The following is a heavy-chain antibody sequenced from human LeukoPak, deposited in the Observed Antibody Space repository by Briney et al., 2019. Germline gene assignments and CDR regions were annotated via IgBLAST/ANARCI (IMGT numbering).Heavy chain of an antibody. D-gene: IGHD2/OR15-2a*01. V-gene: IGHV3-30-3*01. CDR3: AREVSGFDV. Sequence: GGSLRLSCAASGFTFSSYAMHWVRQAPGKGLEWVAVISYDGSNKYYADSVKSRFTISRDSAKNSLYLQLTSLRAEDTAVYYCAREVSGFDVWGQGTMVTVSS. J-gene: IGHJ3*01. CDR1: GFTFSSYA. CDR2: ISYDGSNK.